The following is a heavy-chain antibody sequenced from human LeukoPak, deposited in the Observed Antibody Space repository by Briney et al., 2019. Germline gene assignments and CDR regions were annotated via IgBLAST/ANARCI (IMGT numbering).Heavy chain of an antibody. CDR1: GGTFSSYA. CDR3: ARDLRGIDTFDY. V-gene: IGHV1-69*13. CDR2: IIPIFGTA. D-gene: IGHD5-12*01. Sequence: SVKVSCKASGGTFSSYAISWVRQAPGQGLEWMGGIIPIFGTANYAQKFQGRVTITADESTSTPYMDLSSLRSEDTAVYYCARDLRGIDTFDYWGQGTLVAVSS. J-gene: IGHJ4*02.